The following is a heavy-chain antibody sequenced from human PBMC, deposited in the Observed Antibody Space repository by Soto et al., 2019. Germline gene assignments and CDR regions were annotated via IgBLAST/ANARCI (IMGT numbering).Heavy chain of an antibody. D-gene: IGHD6-13*01. CDR3: ALQAQSWSYYGIAL. J-gene: IGHJ6*02. Sequence: ESLKISCKRSGYSFTTYWIGWVRQMPGKGLEWMGIIYPGDSDTRYSPSFQGQVTISADKSISTAYLQWSSLKASDTAMYYCALQAQSWSYYGIALRGPGTTVIGSS. CDR1: GYSFTTYW. CDR2: IYPGDSDT. V-gene: IGHV5-51*01.